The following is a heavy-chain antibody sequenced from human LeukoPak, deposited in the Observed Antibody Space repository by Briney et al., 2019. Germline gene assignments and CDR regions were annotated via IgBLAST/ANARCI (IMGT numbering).Heavy chain of an antibody. V-gene: IGHV3-48*03. J-gene: IGHJ5*02. Sequence: PGGSLRLSCATSRFTFSSYEMNWVRQAPGKGLEWVSSISSTSTSINYADSVRGRFTISRDNAKNSLYLQMSSLRAEDTAVYYCARSLEVDPWGQGTLVTVSS. CDR2: ISSTSTSI. CDR3: ARSLEVDP. CDR1: RFTFSSYE.